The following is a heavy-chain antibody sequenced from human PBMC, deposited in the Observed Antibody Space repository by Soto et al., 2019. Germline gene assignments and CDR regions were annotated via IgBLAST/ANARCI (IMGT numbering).Heavy chain of an antibody. Sequence: APAKVCCKECGGRFGSYTMSWVRQAKGQGLEWMGRIIPILGIANYAQKFQGRVTITADKSTSTAYMELSSLRSEDTAVYYCVLVATITAYYYYGMDVWGQGTTVTVSS. CDR2: IIPILGIA. J-gene: IGHJ6*02. CDR1: GGRFGSYT. D-gene: IGHD5-12*01. V-gene: IGHV1-69*02. CDR3: VLVATITAYYYYGMDV.